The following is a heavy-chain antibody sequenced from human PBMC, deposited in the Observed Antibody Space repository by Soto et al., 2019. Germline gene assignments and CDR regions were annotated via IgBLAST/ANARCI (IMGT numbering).Heavy chain of an antibody. V-gene: IGHV3-48*01. CDR1: GFTFSSYS. CDR2: ISSSSSTI. CDR3: ARRKYYDILTGYPLFDY. Sequence: GGSLRLSCAASGFTFSSYSMNWVRQAPGKGLEWVSYISSSSSTIYYADSVKGRFTISRDNAKNSLYLQMNSLRAEDTAVYYCARRKYYDILTGYPLFDYWGQGTLVTVSS. D-gene: IGHD3-9*01. J-gene: IGHJ4*02.